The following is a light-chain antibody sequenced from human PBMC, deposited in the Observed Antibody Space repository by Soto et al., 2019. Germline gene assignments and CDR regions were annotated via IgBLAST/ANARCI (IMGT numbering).Light chain of an antibody. Sequence: EIVMTQSPATLSVSPGERATLSCRASQSVSSNLAWYQQKPGQAPRLLIYEASTRAADIPVRFSGTGYGRQFTLTISSLQSEDFAVYYCHQYNDGPGGTFGQGTRVGVK. J-gene: IGKJ1*01. V-gene: IGKV3-15*01. CDR1: QSVSSN. CDR2: EAS. CDR3: HQYNDGPGGT.